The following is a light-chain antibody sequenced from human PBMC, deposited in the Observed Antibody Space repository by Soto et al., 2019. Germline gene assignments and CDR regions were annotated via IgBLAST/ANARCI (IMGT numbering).Light chain of an antibody. Sequence: DIEMTQSPSTLSASVGDSVTLTCRASQTISAWLAWYQQKPGKAPKVLIYKASDLETWVPSRFSGSGSGTEFTLTISGLQPDDFATYYCQQYSSYPLTCGPGTKVDVK. CDR2: KAS. CDR1: QTISAW. J-gene: IGKJ3*01. CDR3: QQYSSYPLT. V-gene: IGKV1-5*03.